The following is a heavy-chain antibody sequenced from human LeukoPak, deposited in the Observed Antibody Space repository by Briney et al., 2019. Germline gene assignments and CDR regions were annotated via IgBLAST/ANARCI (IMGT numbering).Heavy chain of an antibody. V-gene: IGHV1-24*01. CDR1: GYTLTELS. J-gene: IGHJ4*02. CDR2: FNPEDGET. CDR3: ATGVESLMIRGVIVSDY. Sequence: ASVKVSCKVSGYTLTELSMHWVRQAPGKGFEWMGGFNPEDGETIYAQKFQGRVTMTEDTSTDTAYMELSSLRSEDTAVYYCATGVESLMIRGVIVSDYWGQGTLVTVSS. D-gene: IGHD3-10*01.